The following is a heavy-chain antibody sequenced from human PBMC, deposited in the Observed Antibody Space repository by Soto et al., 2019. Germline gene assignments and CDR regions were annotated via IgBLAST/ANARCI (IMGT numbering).Heavy chain of an antibody. D-gene: IGHD3-22*01. V-gene: IGHV3-33*01. CDR3: AGDYYDSSGYSPFDY. J-gene: IGHJ4*02. Sequence: PGGSLRLSCAASGFTFSSYGMHWVRQAPGKGLEWVAVIWYDGSNKYYVDSVKGRFTISRDNSKNTLYLQMNSLRAEDTAVYYCAGDYYDSSGYSPFDYWGQGTLVTVSS. CDR2: IWYDGSNK. CDR1: GFTFSSYG.